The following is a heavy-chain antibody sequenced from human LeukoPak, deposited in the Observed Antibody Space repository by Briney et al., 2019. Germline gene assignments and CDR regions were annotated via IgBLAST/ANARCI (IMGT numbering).Heavy chain of an antibody. CDR1: GYTFTSYD. V-gene: IGHV1-8*01. J-gene: IGHJ4*02. CDR2: MNPNSGNT. CDR3: ARGLAMVRGVIED. D-gene: IGHD3-10*01. Sequence: ASVTVSCTASGYTFTSYDINWVRQAPGQGLEWMGWMNPNSGNTGYAQKFQGRVTMTRNTSISTAYMELSSLRSEDTAVYYCARGLAMVRGVIEDWGQGTLVTVSS.